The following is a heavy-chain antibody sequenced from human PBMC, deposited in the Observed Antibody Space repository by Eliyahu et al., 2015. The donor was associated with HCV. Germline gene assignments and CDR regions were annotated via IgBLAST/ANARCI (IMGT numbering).Heavy chain of an antibody. Sequence: HLQLQESGPALVRPSETLSLTCPVSGDSINNXAYYWAWIRQPPGKGLEWVGSVFYRGNTYYSPSLKSRVTISVDTSKNQYSLRLNSVTAADTAVYYCARRRGLQYYLERGAYYYDHWGQGALITVSS. J-gene: IGHJ4*02. CDR1: GDSINNXAYY. CDR3: ARRRGLQYYLERGAYYYDH. D-gene: IGHD1-26*01. V-gene: IGHV4-39*01. CDR2: VFYRGNT.